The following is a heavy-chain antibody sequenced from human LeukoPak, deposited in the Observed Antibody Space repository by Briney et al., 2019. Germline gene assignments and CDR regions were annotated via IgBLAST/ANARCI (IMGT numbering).Heavy chain of an antibody. Sequence: GGSLRLSCAASGFTFSSYSMNLVRQAPGKGLEWVSSISSSSSYIYYADSVKGRFTISRDNAKNSLYLQMSSLRAEDTAVYYCVKTNQYYYGSGSYWDYWGQGSLVTVSS. CDR2: ISSSSSYI. CDR3: VKTNQYYYGSGSYWDY. V-gene: IGHV3-21*01. CDR1: GFTFSSYS. J-gene: IGHJ4*02. D-gene: IGHD3-10*01.